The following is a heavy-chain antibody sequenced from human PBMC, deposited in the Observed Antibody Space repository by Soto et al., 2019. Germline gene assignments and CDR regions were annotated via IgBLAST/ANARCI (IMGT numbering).Heavy chain of an antibody. CDR1: GGSISSSSYY. D-gene: IGHD4-17*01. CDR3: ARRYGDYDY. V-gene: IGHV4-39*01. J-gene: IGHJ4*02. CDR2: IYYSGST. Sequence: SETLSLTCTVSGGSISSSSYYWGWIRQPPGKGLEWIGSIYYSGSTYYNPSLKSRVTISVDTSKNQFSLKLSSVTAADTAVYYCARRYGDYDYWGQGTLVTVSS.